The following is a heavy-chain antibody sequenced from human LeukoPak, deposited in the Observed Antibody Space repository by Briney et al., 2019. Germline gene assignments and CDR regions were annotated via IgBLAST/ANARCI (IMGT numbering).Heavy chain of an antibody. CDR3: ARDAIPSSYWYFDL. D-gene: IGHD2-2*01. Sequence: PSETLSLTCTVSGTSVSSGSYYWIWIRQPPGKGLEWIGYIYYNGNTNYNPSLKSRVTVSVDTSKNQFSLKLNSVTTADTAVYYCARDAIPSSYWYFDLWGRGTLVTVSS. CDR1: GTSVSSGSYY. CDR2: IYYNGNT. V-gene: IGHV4-61*01. J-gene: IGHJ2*01.